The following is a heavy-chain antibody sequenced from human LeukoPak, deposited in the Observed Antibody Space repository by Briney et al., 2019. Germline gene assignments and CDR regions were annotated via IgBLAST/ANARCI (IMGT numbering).Heavy chain of an antibody. CDR3: ARSPQWLVLSPAHFDY. Sequence: SVKVSCKASGDTFSSYAISWVRQAPGQGLKWMGGIIPIFGTANYAQKFQGRVTITADESTSTAYMELSSLRSEDTAVYYCARSPQWLVLSPAHFDYWGQGTLVTVSS. V-gene: IGHV1-69*01. D-gene: IGHD6-19*01. CDR1: GDTFSSYA. J-gene: IGHJ4*02. CDR2: IIPIFGTA.